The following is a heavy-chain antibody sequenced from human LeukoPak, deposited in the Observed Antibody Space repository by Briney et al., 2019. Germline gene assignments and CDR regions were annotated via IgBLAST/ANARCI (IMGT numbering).Heavy chain of an antibody. CDR3: ASGVVPAAISNPRVFDY. V-gene: IGHV3-23*01. Sequence: GGSLRLSCAASGFTFSSYAMSWVRQAPGMGLEWVSAISGSGGSTYYADSVKGRFTISRDNTKNTLYLQMNSLRAEDTAVYYCASGVVPAAISNPRVFDYWGQGTLVTVSS. D-gene: IGHD2-2*01. CDR2: ISGSGGST. J-gene: IGHJ4*02. CDR1: GFTFSSYA.